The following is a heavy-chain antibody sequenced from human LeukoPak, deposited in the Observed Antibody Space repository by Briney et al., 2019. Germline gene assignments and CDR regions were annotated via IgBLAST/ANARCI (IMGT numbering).Heavy chain of an antibody. CDR1: GFTFSGSA. J-gene: IGHJ3*02. CDR3: TRSYYGDYLDAFDI. Sequence: GGSLRLSCAASGFTFSGSALHWVRQASGKALEWVGRIRSTANGYATAYAASVKGRFTISRDDSKNTAYLQMNSLKTEDTAVYYCTRSYYGDYLDAFDIWGQGTMVTVSS. CDR2: IRSTANGYAT. D-gene: IGHD4-17*01. V-gene: IGHV3-73*01.